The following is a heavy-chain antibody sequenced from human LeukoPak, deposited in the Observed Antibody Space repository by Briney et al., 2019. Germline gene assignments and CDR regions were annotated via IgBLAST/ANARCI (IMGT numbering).Heavy chain of an antibody. CDR3: ARAGVVVPAAISWFDP. CDR2: INHSGST. CDR1: GGSFSSYY. J-gene: IGHJ5*02. D-gene: IGHD2-2*01. V-gene: IGHV4-34*01. Sequence: SETLSLTCAVYGGSFSSYYWSWNRQPPGKGLEWIGEINHSGSTNYNPSLKSRVTISVDTSKNQFSLKLSSVTAADTAVYYCARAGVVVPAAISWFDPWGQGTLVTVSS.